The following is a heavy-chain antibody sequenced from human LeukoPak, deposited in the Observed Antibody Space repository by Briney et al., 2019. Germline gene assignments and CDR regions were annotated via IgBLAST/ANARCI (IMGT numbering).Heavy chain of an antibody. D-gene: IGHD3-10*01. CDR1: GDSVSSNSAT. CDR2: TYYRSKWYN. Sequence: SQTLSFTCAISGDSVSSNSATWNWIRQSPSRGLEWLGRTYYRSKWYNDYAVSVKSRITINPDTSKNQFSLHMTSVTPEDTAVYFCARATTLVRGLIIKHYYYYGMDVWGQGTTVTVFS. CDR3: ARATTLVRGLIIKHYYYYGMDV. V-gene: IGHV6-1*01. J-gene: IGHJ6*02.